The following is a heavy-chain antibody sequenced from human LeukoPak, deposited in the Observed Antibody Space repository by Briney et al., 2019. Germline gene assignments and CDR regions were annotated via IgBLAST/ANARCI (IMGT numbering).Heavy chain of an antibody. Sequence: GGSLRLSCAASGFTFSSYAMHWVRQAPGKGLVWVAVISYDGSNKYYADSVKGRFTISRDNSKNTLYLQMNSLRAEDTAVYYCASADCSGGSCYSGPFDYWGQGTLVTVSS. J-gene: IGHJ4*02. V-gene: IGHV3-30-3*01. D-gene: IGHD2-15*01. CDR1: GFTFSSYA. CDR3: ASADCSGGSCYSGPFDY. CDR2: ISYDGSNK.